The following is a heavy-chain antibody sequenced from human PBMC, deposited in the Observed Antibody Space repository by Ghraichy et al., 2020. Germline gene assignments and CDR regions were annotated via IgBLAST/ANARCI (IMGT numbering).Heavy chain of an antibody. V-gene: IGHV4-61*02. CDR1: GGSISSGSYY. Sequence: SETLSLTCTVSGGSISSGSYYWSWIRQPAGKGLEWIGRIYTSGSTNYNPSLKSRVTISVDTSKNQFSLKLSSVTAADTAVYYCARDPMEPVGPDAFDIWGQGTMVTVSS. CDR2: IYTSGST. J-gene: IGHJ3*02. CDR3: ARDPMEPVGPDAFDI. D-gene: IGHD1-1*01.